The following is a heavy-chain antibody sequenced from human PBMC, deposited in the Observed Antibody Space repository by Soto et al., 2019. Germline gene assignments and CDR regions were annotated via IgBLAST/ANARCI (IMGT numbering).Heavy chain of an antibody. CDR1: GYTFTSYG. J-gene: IGHJ4*02. D-gene: IGHD6-25*01. V-gene: IGHV1-18*01. Sequence: ASVKVSCKASGYTFTSYGISWVRQAPGQGLEWMAIISAYNGNTNYAQKLQGRVTMTTDTSTSTAYMELSSLRFEDTAVYYCARDLAAGDYWGQGTLVTVSS. CDR2: ISAYNGNT. CDR3: ARDLAAGDY.